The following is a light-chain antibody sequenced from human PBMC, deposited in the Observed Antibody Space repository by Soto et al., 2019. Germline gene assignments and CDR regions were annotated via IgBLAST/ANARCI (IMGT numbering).Light chain of an antibody. CDR1: SSDVGGYNY. CDR3: SSYTSSSTPYV. CDR2: DVS. J-gene: IGLJ1*01. V-gene: IGLV2-14*01. Sequence: QSAVTQPASVSGSPGQSITISCTGTSSDVGGYNYVSWYQQHPGKAPKLMIYDVSNRPSGVSNRFSGSKSGNTASLTISGLQAEDEAEYYCSSYTSSSTPYVFGTGTKVTVL.